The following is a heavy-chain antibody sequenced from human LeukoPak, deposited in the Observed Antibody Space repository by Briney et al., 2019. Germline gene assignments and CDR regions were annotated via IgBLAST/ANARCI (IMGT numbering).Heavy chain of an antibody. V-gene: IGHV3-21*01. D-gene: IGHD6-13*01. CDR3: ASGAAAGLFDY. CDR2: ISSSSSYI. CDR1: GFTFSSYS. J-gene: IGHJ4*02. Sequence: KSGGSLRLSCAASGFTFSSYSMNWVRQAPGKGLEWVSSISSSSSYIYYADSVKGRFTISRDNAKNSLYLQMNSLRAEDTAAYYCASGAAAGLFDYWGQGTLVTVSS.